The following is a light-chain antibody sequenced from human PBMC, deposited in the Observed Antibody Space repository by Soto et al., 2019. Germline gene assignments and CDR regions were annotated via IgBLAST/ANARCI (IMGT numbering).Light chain of an antibody. Sequence: DIQLTQSPSFLSASVGDRVIITCRASQGISSYLAWYQQKPGNAPKLLIYAASTLQSGVPSRFSGSGSGTEFTLTISSLQPEDFATYYCQQLNSYPITFGQGTQLEIK. CDR1: QGISSY. J-gene: IGKJ5*01. V-gene: IGKV1-9*01. CDR3: QQLNSYPIT. CDR2: AAS.